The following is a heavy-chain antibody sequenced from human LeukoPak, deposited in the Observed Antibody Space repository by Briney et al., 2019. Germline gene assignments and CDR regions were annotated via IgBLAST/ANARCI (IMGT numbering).Heavy chain of an antibody. J-gene: IGHJ4*02. V-gene: IGHV3-7*01. D-gene: IGHD6-13*01. CDR1: GFTLRNYW. CDR2: RKQGESEI. CDR3: ARVGSTSWYLDY. Sequence: GGSLRLSCTVSGFTLRNYWMSWVRQAPGKGLEWVANRKQGESEIFYLDSVKGRSTFFGDDATNSLYLEMNSLRVEDMGVYYCARVGSTSWYLDYWGQGTLVTVSS.